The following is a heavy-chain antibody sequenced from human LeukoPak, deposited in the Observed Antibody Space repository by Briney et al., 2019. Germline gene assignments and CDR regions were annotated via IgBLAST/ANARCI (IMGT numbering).Heavy chain of an antibody. V-gene: IGHV3-66*02. Sequence: QPGGSLRLSCAASGFTVSSNYMSWVRQAPGKGLEWVSVIYSGGSTYYADSAKGRFTISRDNSKNTLYLQMNSLRAEDTAVYYCARSPTKWELLFFDYWGQGTLVTVSS. CDR2: IYSGGST. J-gene: IGHJ4*02. D-gene: IGHD1-26*01. CDR3: ARSPTKWELLFFDY. CDR1: GFTVSSNY.